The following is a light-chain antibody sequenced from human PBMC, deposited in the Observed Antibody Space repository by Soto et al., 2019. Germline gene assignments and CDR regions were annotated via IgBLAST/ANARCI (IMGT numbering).Light chain of an antibody. J-gene: IGKJ4*01. CDR1: QSVGHN. V-gene: IGKV3-15*01. Sequence: EIVVTQSPATLSVSPGERATLSCRASQSVGHNFAWYQQKPGQAPRILIFATSTRATAVPARFRGSGSGTEFTLTISSLQSEDFAVYYCQQYGDWPLTFGGGAKVEIE. CDR3: QQYGDWPLT. CDR2: ATS.